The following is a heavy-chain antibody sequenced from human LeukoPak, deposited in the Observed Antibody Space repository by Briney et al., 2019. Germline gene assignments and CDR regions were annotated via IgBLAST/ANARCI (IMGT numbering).Heavy chain of an antibody. CDR2: ISGNNGNT. CDR1: GYTLTSYG. Sequence: GASVKVSCKASGYTLTSYGISWVRQAPGQGLEWMGWISGNNGNTSYVHKLQGRVTMTTDTSTSTVYMELRSLRSDDTAVYYCARDLTYGLFDYWGQGTLVTVSS. J-gene: IGHJ4*02. V-gene: IGHV1-18*01. CDR3: ARDLTYGLFDY. D-gene: IGHD3-10*01.